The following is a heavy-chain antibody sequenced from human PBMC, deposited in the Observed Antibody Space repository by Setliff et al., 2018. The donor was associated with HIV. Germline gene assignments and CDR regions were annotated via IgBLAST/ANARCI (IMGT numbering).Heavy chain of an antibody. CDR2: INAGNGNT. CDR1: GYTFTDYA. D-gene: IGHD4-17*01. J-gene: IGHJ3*02. V-gene: IGHV1-3*01. CDR3: AKDPSVTVTTI. Sequence: ASVKVSCKASGYTFTDYAMHWVRQAPGQRLEWMGWINAGNGNTKYSQKFQGRVTITRDTSASTAYMELSSLRSEDTAVYYCAKDPSVTVTTIWGQGTMVTVSS.